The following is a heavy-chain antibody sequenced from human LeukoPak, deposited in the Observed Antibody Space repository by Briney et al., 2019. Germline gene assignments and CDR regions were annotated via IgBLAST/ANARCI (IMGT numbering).Heavy chain of an antibody. CDR2: IYYSGST. J-gene: IGHJ4*02. Sequence: SETLSLTCTVSGYSISSSYYWSWIRQPPGKGLEWIGYIYYSGSTNYNPSLKSRVTISVDTSKNQFSLKLSSVTAADTAVYYCARVKGAKQWLLFDYWGQGTLVTVSS. V-gene: IGHV4-61*01. D-gene: IGHD6-19*01. CDR1: GYSISSSYY. CDR3: ARVKGAKQWLLFDY.